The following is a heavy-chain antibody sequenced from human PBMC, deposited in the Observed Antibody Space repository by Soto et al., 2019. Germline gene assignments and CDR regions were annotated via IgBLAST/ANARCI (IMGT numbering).Heavy chain of an antibody. D-gene: IGHD2-8*01. Sequence: PGGSLRLSCTASGFPFNFYSMNWVRQAPGKGLEWISYITSTSSAVNYADSVRGRFTISRDNGAQSVFLHMNSLRDEDTADYYCARGVRCQAAQLHVGCTYGAVPGHGDSALEGPCIGRLTIIRVHPSHPLKPFSSGMLRPVERYIGEGDSRGFGAQLHW. J-gene: IGHJ1*01. V-gene: IGHV3-48*02. CDR2: ITSTSSAV. CDR1: GFPFNFYS. CDR3: ARGVRCQAAQLHVGCTYGAVPGHGDSALEGPCIGRLTIIRVHPSHPLKPFSSGMLRPVERYIGEGDSRGFGAQLH.